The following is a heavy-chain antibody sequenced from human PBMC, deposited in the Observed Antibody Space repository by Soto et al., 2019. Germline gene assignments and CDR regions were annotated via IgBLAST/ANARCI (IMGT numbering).Heavy chain of an antibody. V-gene: IGHV1-69*02. D-gene: IGHD3-10*01. CDR1: GGTFSSYT. Sequence: QVQLVQSGAGVKKPGSSVKVSCKASGGTFSSYTISWVRQAPGQGLEWMGRIIPLLSIANYAQKFQGRVTITADTATSTAYMELSSLRAEDTAVYSCASRGYWGHGTLVAVSS. CDR3: ASRGY. J-gene: IGHJ1*01. CDR2: IIPLLSIA.